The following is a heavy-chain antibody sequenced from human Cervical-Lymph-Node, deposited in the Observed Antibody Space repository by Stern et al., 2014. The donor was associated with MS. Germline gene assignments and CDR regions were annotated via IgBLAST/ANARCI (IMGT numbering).Heavy chain of an antibody. J-gene: IGHJ4*02. D-gene: IGHD3-10*01. CDR3: ARAASTTSSYNF. CDR1: GGSFINNV. CDR2: TIPIFGPA. Sequence: VQLVQSGAEVKKPGSSVKVSCQASGGSFINNVISWVRQAPGQGLQWMGGTIPIFGPALYAQKFRGRVTITADESTRTAYMELSSLRSDDTAVYFCARAASTTSSYNFWGPGTLVTVSS. V-gene: IGHV1-69*01.